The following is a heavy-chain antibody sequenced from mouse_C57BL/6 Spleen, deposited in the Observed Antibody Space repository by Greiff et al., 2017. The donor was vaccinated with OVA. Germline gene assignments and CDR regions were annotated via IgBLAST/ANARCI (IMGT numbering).Heavy chain of an antibody. CDR1: GYTFTSYD. CDR3: ARVGGDGWFAY. V-gene: IGHV1-85*01. Sequence: QVQLQQSGPELVKPGASVKLSCKASGYTFTSYDINWVKQRPGQGLEWIGWIYPRDGSTKYNEKFKGKATLTVDTSSSTAYMGLHSLTSEDAAVYFCARVGGDGWFAYWGQGTLVTVSA. J-gene: IGHJ3*01. D-gene: IGHD3-3*01. CDR2: IYPRDGST.